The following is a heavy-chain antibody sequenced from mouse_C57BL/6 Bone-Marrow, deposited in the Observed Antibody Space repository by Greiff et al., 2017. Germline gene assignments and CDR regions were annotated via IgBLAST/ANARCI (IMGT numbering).Heavy chain of an antibody. CDR1: GFTFSDYY. CDR2: ISNGGGST. CDR3: ASHLPDY. D-gene: IGHD5-1*01. J-gene: IGHJ4*01. V-gene: IGHV5-12*01. Sequence: EVMLVESGGGLVQPGGSLKLSCAASGFTFSDYYMYWVRQTPEKRLEWVAYISNGGGSTYYPDTVKGRFTISRDNAKNTLYLQMSRLKSEDTAMYYCASHLPDYWGQGTSVTVSS.